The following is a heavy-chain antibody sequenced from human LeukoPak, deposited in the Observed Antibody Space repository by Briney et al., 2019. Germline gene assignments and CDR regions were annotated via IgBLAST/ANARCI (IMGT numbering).Heavy chain of an antibody. V-gene: IGHV3-30*02. Sequence: GGSLRLSCAASGFTFSSYGMHWVRQAPGKGLEWVAFIRYDGSNKYYADSVKGRFTISRDNSKNTLYLQMNSLRAEDTAVYYCATVVVPAAIASGDAFDIWGQGQWSPSLQ. CDR2: IRYDGSNK. J-gene: IGHJ3*02. CDR3: ATVVVPAAIASGDAFDI. D-gene: IGHD2-2*01. CDR1: GFTFSSYG.